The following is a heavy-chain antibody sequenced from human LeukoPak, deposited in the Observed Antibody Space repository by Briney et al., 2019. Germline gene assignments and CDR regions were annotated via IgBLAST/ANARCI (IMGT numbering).Heavy chain of an antibody. J-gene: IGHJ4*02. CDR1: GYTFTSHW. V-gene: IGHV5-51*01. Sequence: GESLKISCKGSGYTFTSHWIGWVRQMPGKGLEWMGIIYPGDSDTRYSPSFQGQVTISADNSISTAYLQWSSLKASDSAMYYCARRPYDSGSHADYWGQGTPVTVSS. CDR2: IYPGDSDT. D-gene: IGHD3-10*01. CDR3: ARRPYDSGSHADY.